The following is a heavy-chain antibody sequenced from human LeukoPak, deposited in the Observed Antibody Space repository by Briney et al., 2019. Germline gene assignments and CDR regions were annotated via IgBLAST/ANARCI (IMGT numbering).Heavy chain of an antibody. D-gene: IGHD1-1*01. Sequence: GGSLRLSFAASGFTFSAYAMSWVRQAPGKGLEWVSALTLSGANRHYADSVKGRFTISRDVSKSTLYLQMNTLTAEDTAVYYCAKDSSLTTSYHGYFNFWGQGALVTVSS. CDR3: AKDSSLTTSYHGYFNF. V-gene: IGHV3-23*01. CDR2: LTLSGANR. J-gene: IGHJ4*02. CDR1: GFTFSAYA.